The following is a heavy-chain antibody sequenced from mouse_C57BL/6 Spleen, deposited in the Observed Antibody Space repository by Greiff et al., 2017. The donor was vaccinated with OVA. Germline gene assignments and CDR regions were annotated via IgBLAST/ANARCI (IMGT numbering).Heavy chain of an antibody. Sequence: QVQLQQSGAELARPGASVKLSCKASGYTFTSYGISWVKQRTGQGLEWIGEIYPRSGNTYYNEKFKGKATLTADKSSSTAYMELRSLTSEDSAVYFCARFGNEDYAMDYWGQGTSVTVSS. CDR2: IYPRSGNT. CDR1: GYTFTSYG. V-gene: IGHV1-81*01. J-gene: IGHJ4*01. CDR3: ARFGNEDYAMDY.